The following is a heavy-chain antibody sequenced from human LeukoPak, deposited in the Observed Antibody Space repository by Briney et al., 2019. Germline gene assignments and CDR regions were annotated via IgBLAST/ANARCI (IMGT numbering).Heavy chain of an antibody. D-gene: IGHD3-10*01. V-gene: IGHV3-33*01. J-gene: IGHJ6*04. CDR1: GFTFSSYG. CDR3: ARGGYYGPGSQTYYYYYYGMDV. CDR2: IWYDGSNK. Sequence: GRSLRLSCAASGFTFSSYGMHWVRQAPGKGLEWVAVIWYDGSNKYYADSVKGRFTISRDNSKNTLYLQMNSLRAEDTAVYYCARGGYYGPGSQTYYYYYYGMDVWGKGTTVTVSS.